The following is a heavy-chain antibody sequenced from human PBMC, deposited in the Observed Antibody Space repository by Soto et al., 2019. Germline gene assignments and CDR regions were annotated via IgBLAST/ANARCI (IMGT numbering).Heavy chain of an antibody. CDR3: ATRSPAFDY. V-gene: IGHV1-18*01. J-gene: IGHJ4*02. Sequence: QVQLVKSGPEVKKPGASVKVSCKTSGYTFTDYGISWVRQAPGQGLEWMGWISTSKGNTNYAQKFQGRVTMTTDTPTSTGYMELRSLRSDDTAVYYCATRSPAFDYWGQGTLVTVSS. CDR2: ISTSKGNT. CDR1: GYTFTDYG.